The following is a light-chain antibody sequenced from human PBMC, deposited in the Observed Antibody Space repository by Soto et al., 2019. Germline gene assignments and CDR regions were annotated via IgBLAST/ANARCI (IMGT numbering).Light chain of an antibody. J-gene: IGLJ1*01. Sequence: QSALAQPRSASGTPGQRVTISCSGSRSNIGGRTVNWYQQLPGTAPKLLIYNNNQRPSRVPDRSSGSKSETSASLAITGLQSEHEADYYCAGWDDSLTAQVFGVGTKVTVL. CDR2: NNN. CDR1: RSNIGGRT. V-gene: IGLV1-44*01. CDR3: AGWDDSLTAQV.